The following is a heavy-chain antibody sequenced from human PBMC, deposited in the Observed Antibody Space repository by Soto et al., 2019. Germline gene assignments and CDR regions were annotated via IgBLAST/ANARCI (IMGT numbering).Heavy chain of an antibody. CDR1: GFTFSGYA. CDR2: IRSDGNNK. D-gene: IGHD6-25*01. CDR3: ARDNAAATVLYY. Sequence: QVQLVESGGGVVQPGRSLSLSCATSGFTFSGYAIHWVRQAPGKGLEWVAVIRSDGNNKEYADSVKGRFTISRDNSKNTLYLQMNTLGADDTAVYYCARDNAAATVLYYWGQGTLVTVSS. V-gene: IGHV3-33*01. J-gene: IGHJ4*02.